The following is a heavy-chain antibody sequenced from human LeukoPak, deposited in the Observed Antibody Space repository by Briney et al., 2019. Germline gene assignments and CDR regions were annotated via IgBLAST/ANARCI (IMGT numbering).Heavy chain of an antibody. CDR1: GFNFNSYW. D-gene: IGHD6-19*01. CDR3: ARLLGQAYGSGSFDY. CDR2: IYPGDSDT. J-gene: IGHJ4*02. V-gene: IGHV5-51*01. Sequence: GESLKISFKGFGFNFNSYWIGWGRPMPGKGLEWMGIIYPGDSDTRYSPSFQGQVTISADKSISTAYLQWSSLKASDTAMYYCARLLGQAYGSGSFDYWGQGTLVTVSS.